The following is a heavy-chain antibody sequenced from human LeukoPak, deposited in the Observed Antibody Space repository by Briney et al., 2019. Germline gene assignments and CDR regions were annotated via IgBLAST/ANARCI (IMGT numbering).Heavy chain of an antibody. CDR3: ARDKVGHDFWSGYSGF. J-gene: IGHJ4*02. Sequence: GGSLRLSCVASGFTFGSHAMNWVRQAPGKGLEWVSSISRNSLYMYYADSLKGRFTISRDNAKNSLYLQMDSLRAEDTAVYYCARDKVGHDFWSGYSGFWGQGTLVTVSS. CDR1: GFTFGSHA. V-gene: IGHV3-21*06. CDR2: ISRNSLYM. D-gene: IGHD3-3*01.